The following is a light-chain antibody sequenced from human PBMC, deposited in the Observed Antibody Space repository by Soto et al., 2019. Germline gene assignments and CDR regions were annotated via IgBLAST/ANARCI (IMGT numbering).Light chain of an antibody. Sequence: DIQMTQSPSSLSASVGDRVTITCRASQSINTYLNWYQQRPGKAPKLLIYAASTLQRGVPSRFSGSGSWTDFTLTISDLVPEDFATYYCQQSFSSPRTFGQGTRLEF. CDR3: QQSFSSPRT. J-gene: IGKJ2*01. CDR2: AAS. CDR1: QSINTY. V-gene: IGKV1-39*01.